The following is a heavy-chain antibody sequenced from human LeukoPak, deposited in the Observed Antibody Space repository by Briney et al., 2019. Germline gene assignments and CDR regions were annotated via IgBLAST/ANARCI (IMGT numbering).Heavy chain of an antibody. CDR3: VREAAATLFDY. CDR1: GFTFSSYT. Sequence: GGSLRLSCAASGFTFSSYTMNWVRQAPGKGLEWVAAISSSSRDIFYADSVKGRFSISRDNTQNSLSLQMSSLKAEDTAVYYCVREAAATLFDYWGQGTQVTVSS. D-gene: IGHD1-26*01. J-gene: IGHJ4*02. V-gene: IGHV3-21*01. CDR2: ISSSSRDI.